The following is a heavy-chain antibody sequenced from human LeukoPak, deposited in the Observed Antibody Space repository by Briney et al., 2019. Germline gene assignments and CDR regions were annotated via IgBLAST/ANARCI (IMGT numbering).Heavy chain of an antibody. CDR1: GGSFSGYY. CDR2: INHSGST. CDR3: ARGKIAAAAPGYFHY. V-gene: IGHV4-34*01. Sequence: PSETLSLTCAVYGGSFSGYYWSWIRQPPGEGLEWIGEINHSGSTNYNPSLKSRVTISVDTSKNQFSLKLSSVTAADTAVYYCARGKIAAAAPGYFHYWGQGTLVTVSS. D-gene: IGHD6-13*01. J-gene: IGHJ4*02.